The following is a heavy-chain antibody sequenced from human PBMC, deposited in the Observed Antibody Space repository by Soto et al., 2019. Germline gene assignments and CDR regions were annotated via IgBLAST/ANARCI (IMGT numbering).Heavy chain of an antibody. CDR1: GYTFTSYG. V-gene: IGHV1-2*04. CDR3: ARDETTGTRAFDI. D-gene: IGHD1-1*01. CDR2: INPNSGGT. J-gene: IGHJ3*02. Sequence: ASVKVSCKASGYTFTSYGISWVRQAPGQGLEWMGWINPNSGGTNYAQKFQGWVTMTRDTSISTAYMELSRLRSDDTAVYYCARDETTGTRAFDIWGQGTMVTVS.